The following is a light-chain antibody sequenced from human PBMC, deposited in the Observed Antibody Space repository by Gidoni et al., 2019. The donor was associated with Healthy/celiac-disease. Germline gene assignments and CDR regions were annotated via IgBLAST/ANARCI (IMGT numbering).Light chain of an antibody. V-gene: IGKV1-5*03. Sequence: DIQMTQSPSTLSASVGDRVPITCRASQSIGNWLAWYQQKPGKAPKFLIFKASSLAAGVPSRFSGSGSGTEFTLIISSLQPDDSGTYYCQQYNDYPPTFGGGTKVEIK. CDR1: QSIGNW. CDR2: KAS. J-gene: IGKJ4*01. CDR3: QQYNDYPPT.